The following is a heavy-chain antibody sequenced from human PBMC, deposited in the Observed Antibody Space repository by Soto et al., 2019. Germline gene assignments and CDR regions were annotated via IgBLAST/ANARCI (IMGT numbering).Heavy chain of an antibody. J-gene: IGHJ6*02. D-gene: IGHD6-13*01. V-gene: IGHV2-5*02. Sequence: SCPTLVNPTQTLTLTCTFSGFSLRTSGVGXGWIRQPPGKALEWLALIYWDDDKRYSPSLKSMLTITKDTSKNQVVLTMTNMDPVDTATYYCAHSRGQPDYYGMDVWGQGTTVTVSS. CDR1: GFSLRTSGVG. CDR3: AHSRGQPDYYGMDV. CDR2: IYWDDDK.